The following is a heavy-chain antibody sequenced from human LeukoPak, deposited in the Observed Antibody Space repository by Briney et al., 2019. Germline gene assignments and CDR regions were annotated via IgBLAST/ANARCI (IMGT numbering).Heavy chain of an antibody. CDR1: GFTFSSYG. J-gene: IGHJ4*02. Sequence: GGSLRLSCAASGFTFSSYGMHWVRQAPGKGLEWVAFIQYDGSDKYYAASVKGRFTISRDNSKNTLYLQMSSLRAEDTAVYYCAKDFGGYDTYFDFWGQGTLVTVSS. V-gene: IGHV3-30*02. CDR3: AKDFGGYDTYFDF. D-gene: IGHD5-12*01. CDR2: IQYDGSDK.